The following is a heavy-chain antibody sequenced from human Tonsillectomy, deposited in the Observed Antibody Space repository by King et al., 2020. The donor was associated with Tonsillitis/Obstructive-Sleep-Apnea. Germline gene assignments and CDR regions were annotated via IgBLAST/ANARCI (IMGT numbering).Heavy chain of an antibody. CDR2: TYYRSKWYN. CDR1: GDSVSSNSAA. CDR3: ARAIDFWSGSYYYYMDV. V-gene: IGHV6-1*01. D-gene: IGHD3-3*01. Sequence: VQLQQSGPGLVKPSQPLSLTCAISGDSVSSNSAAWNWIRQSPSRGLEWLGRTYYRSKWYNDYAVSVKSRITINPDTSKNQFSLQLNSVTPEDTAVYYCARAIDFWSGSYYYYMDVWGKGTTVTVSS. J-gene: IGHJ6*03.